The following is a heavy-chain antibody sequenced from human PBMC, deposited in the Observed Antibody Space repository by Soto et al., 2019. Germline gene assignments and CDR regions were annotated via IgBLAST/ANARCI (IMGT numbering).Heavy chain of an antibody. J-gene: IGHJ4*02. CDR3: AREGSYDTSGYYSFAYFDY. CDR2: IRTKAYGGTT. Sequence: DVQLVESGGGLVKPGRSLRLSCTTSGFTFGDYAMIWFRQAPGKGLEWVAFIRTKAYGGTTDYAASVKGRFTVSRDDSKSIAYLQMNSLKTEDTAMYYCAREGSYDTSGYYSFAYFDYWGQGTLVTVSS. CDR1: GFTFGDYA. V-gene: IGHV3-49*05. D-gene: IGHD3-22*01.